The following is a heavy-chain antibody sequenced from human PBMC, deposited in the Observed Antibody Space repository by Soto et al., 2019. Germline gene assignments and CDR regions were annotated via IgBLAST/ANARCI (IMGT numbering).Heavy chain of an antibody. CDR2: IWYDGSNQ. CDR3: ARDLGELNYGSAYFDY. D-gene: IGHD3-10*01. CDR1: GFTFSTYG. Sequence: PGRSLRLSCAPSGFTFSTYGMHWVRQAPGKGLEWVAVIWYDGSNQYYADSVKGRFTISRDNSKNMLYLQMNSLRAEDTAVYYCARDLGELNYGSAYFDYWGQGTPVTGSS. V-gene: IGHV3-33*01. J-gene: IGHJ4*02.